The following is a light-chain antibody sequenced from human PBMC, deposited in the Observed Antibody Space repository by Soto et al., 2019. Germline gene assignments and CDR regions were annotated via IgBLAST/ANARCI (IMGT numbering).Light chain of an antibody. CDR3: QQDHNWPYT. V-gene: IGKV3-15*01. CDR2: DAS. CDR1: HSVNTN. J-gene: IGKJ2*01. Sequence: EMVMTQSPATLSVSPGEGVSLSCRASHSVNTNLAWYQQKPGQAPRLLFFDASTRATGIPARFSGSGSGTDFTLTISGLQSEDFAVYYCQQDHNWPYTFGPGTNLESK.